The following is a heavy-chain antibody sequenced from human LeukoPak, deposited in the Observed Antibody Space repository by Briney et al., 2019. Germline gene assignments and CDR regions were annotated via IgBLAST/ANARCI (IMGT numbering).Heavy chain of an antibody. D-gene: IGHD2-2*01. J-gene: IGHJ4*02. V-gene: IGHV1-69*05. CDR1: GCTFSSYA. CDR2: IIPIFGTA. CDR3: ARVVPAATSTWYFDY. Sequence: ASVKVSCKASGCTFSSYAISWVRQAPGQGHEWMGRIIPIFGTANYAQKFQARVTITTDESTSTAYMELSSLRSEDTAVYYCARVVPAATSTWYFDYWGQGTLVTVSS.